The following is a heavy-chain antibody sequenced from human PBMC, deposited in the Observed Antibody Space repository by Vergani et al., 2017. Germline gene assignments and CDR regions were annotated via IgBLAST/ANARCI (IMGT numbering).Heavy chain of an antibody. CDR2: ISGSGGST. CDR1: GFTFSSYA. V-gene: IGHV3-23*01. Sequence: EVQLLESGGGLVQPGGSLRLSCAASGFTFSSYAMSWVRQAPGKGLEWVSAISGSGGSTYYADSVKGRFTISRDNSKNTLYLQMNSLRAEDTAVYYCARGTTVTTNYYYYMDVWGKGTTVTVSS. D-gene: IGHD4-17*01. J-gene: IGHJ6*03. CDR3: ARGTTVTTNYYYYMDV.